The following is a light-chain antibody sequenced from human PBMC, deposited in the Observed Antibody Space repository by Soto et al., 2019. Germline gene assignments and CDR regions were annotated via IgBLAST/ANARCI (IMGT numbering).Light chain of an antibody. CDR3: QQTTTAPFT. V-gene: IGKV1-39*01. CDR2: TAS. Sequence: IQITQSPSSLSASVGDRVTIICRASQNINTYLNWYQQGPGQAPQLLIYTASSFQGGVPARFSASGSRTEFTLTISSLQPDDFATYYCQQTTTAPFTFGPGTQVDIK. CDR1: QNINTY. J-gene: IGKJ3*01.